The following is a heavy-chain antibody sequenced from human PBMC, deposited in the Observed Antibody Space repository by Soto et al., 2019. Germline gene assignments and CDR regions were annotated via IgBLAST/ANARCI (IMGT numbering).Heavy chain of an antibody. J-gene: IGHJ3*02. CDR2: INHSGST. D-gene: IGHD2-15*01. Sequence: PSETLSLTCAVYGGSFSGYYWSWIRQPPGKGLEWIGEINHSGSTNYNPSLKSRVTISVDTSKNQFSLELSSVTAADTAVYYCARGRYCSGGSCYRSDAFDIWGQGKMVTVS. CDR3: ARGRYCSGGSCYRSDAFDI. CDR1: GGSFSGYY. V-gene: IGHV4-34*01.